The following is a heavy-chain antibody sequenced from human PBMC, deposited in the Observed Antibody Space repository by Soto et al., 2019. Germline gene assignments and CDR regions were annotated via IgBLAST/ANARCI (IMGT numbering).Heavy chain of an antibody. CDR1: GGSISSGGYS. CDR3: AAGGGLPRYY. V-gene: IGHV4-30-2*01. J-gene: IGHJ4*02. CDR2: IYHSGST. D-gene: IGHD5-12*01. Sequence: QLQLQESGSGLVKSSQTLSLTCAVSGGSISSGGYSWSWIRQPPGKGLEWIGYIYHSGSTYYNPSLTSXAXTXXDRPNNQFSLKLSSVTAADTAVYYCAAGGGLPRYYWGQGTLVTASS.